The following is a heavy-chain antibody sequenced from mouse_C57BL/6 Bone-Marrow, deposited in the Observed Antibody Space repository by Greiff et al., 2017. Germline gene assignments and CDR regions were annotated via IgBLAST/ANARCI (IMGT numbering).Heavy chain of an antibody. CDR2: LDPEDGET. CDR3: ARALTTTVVAPHFDY. CDR1: GFHITASY. J-gene: IGHJ2*01. V-gene: IGHV14-2*01. Sequence: EVQLQASGAELVNPGASVKLSCTASGFHITASYLHWVKPRTEQGLEWIGRLDPEDGETKYAPKFPGKATITADTSSNTAYLQLSSLTSEDTAVYYCARALTTTVVAPHFDYWVQCTTLIVSS. D-gene: IGHD1-1*01.